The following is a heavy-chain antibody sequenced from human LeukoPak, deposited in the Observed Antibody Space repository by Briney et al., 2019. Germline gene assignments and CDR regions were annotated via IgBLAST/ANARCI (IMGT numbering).Heavy chain of an antibody. CDR1: GDSIRTYY. Sequence: SETLSVTCTVSGDSIRTYYWSWIRLPPGKGLEWIGYIYHSGSTNYNPSLKSRVTFSIDSSKNQFSLRLNSVTAADTALYFCARGIGLVGATFYFDDWGQGTLVTVSS. V-gene: IGHV4-59*12. D-gene: IGHD1-26*01. CDR2: IYHSGST. CDR3: ARGIGLVGATFYFDD. J-gene: IGHJ4*02.